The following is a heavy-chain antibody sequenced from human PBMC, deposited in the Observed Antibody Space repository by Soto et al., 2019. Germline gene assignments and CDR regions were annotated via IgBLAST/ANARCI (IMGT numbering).Heavy chain of an antibody. D-gene: IGHD3-10*01. CDR1: GITFSSYS. CDR2: INSSSNSI. J-gene: IGHJ4*02. Sequence: LRLSCAASGITFSSYSMNWVRQAPGKGLEWVSYINSSSNSIYYTDSVKGRFTISRHNSKNTLYLQMNSLSNEVTAVYYCARDGLGSSIFDYWGQGTPVTGSS. V-gene: IGHV3-48*02. CDR3: ARDGLGSSIFDY.